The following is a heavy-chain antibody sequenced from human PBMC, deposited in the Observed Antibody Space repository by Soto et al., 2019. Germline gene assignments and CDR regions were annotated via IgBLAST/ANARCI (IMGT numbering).Heavy chain of an antibody. V-gene: IGHV1-2*02. CDR2: INPNSGGT. CDR1: GYTFTGYY. CDR3: ARTSTGSYYGFYYYYGMDV. Sequence: GASVKVSCKASGYTFTGYYMHCVRQAPGQVLEWMGWINPNSGGTNYAQKFQGRVTMTRDTSISTAYMELSRLRSDDTAVYYCARTSTGSYYGFYYYYGMDVWGQGTTVTVSS. J-gene: IGHJ6*02. D-gene: IGHD1-26*01.